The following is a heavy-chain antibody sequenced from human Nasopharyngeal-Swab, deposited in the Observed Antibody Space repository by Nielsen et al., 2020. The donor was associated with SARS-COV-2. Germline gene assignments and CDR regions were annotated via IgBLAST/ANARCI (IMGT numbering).Heavy chain of an antibody. D-gene: IGHD3-9*01. CDR3: SGVDSMCY. CDR1: GFTVSGSY. Sequence: GGPLRLSCAASGFTVSGSYMNWVRQAPGKGLEWVSGVNDVGIAFYADSVEGRFTVSRDDTENTLYLQMNSLGAGDTAVYYCSGVDSMCYLGQGTLVAVSS. V-gene: IGHV3-53*01. CDR2: VNDVGIA. J-gene: IGHJ4*02.